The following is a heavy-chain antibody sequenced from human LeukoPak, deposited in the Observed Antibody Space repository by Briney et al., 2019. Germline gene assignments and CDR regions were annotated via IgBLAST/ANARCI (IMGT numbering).Heavy chain of an antibody. CDR1: GFTFSSYE. CDR3: ARDVATVTLAHAFDI. J-gene: IGHJ3*02. V-gene: IGHV3-48*03. CDR2: ISSSGSTI. Sequence: PGGSLRLSCAASGFTFSSYEMNWVRQAPGKGLEWVSYISSSGSTIYYADSVKGRFTISRDNAKNSLYLQMNSLRAEDTAVYYCARDVATVTLAHAFDIWGQGTMVTVSS. D-gene: IGHD4-17*01.